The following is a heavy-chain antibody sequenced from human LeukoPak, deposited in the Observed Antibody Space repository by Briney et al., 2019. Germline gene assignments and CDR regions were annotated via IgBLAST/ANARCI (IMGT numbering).Heavy chain of an antibody. V-gene: IGHV1-69*05. CDR1: GGTFSSYA. CDR2: IIPIFGTA. J-gene: IGHJ4*02. CDR3: ASSSIGYCSSTSCFYFDY. Sequence: ASVKVSCKASGGTFSSYAISWVRQAPGQGLEWMGGIIPIFGTANYAQKFQGRVTITTDESTSTAYMELSSLRSEDTAVYYCASSSIGYCSSTSCFYFDYWGQGTLVTVSS. D-gene: IGHD2-2*01.